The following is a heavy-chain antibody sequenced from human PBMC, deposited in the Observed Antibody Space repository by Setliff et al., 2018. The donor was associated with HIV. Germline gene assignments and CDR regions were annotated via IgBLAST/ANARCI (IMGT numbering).Heavy chain of an antibody. CDR2: IFYSGST. D-gene: IGHD3-10*01. V-gene: IGHV4-61*01. Sequence: SETLSLTCTVSGGSVSTGNYYWNWIRLPPGKGLEWIWYIFYSGSTNYNPSLKSRVTISVDTSKNQFSLRLNSVTAADTAIYYCTRRGADSYYPRPLDVWGKGTTVTVSS. CDR1: GGSVSTGNYY. J-gene: IGHJ6*04. CDR3: TRRGADSYYPRPLDV.